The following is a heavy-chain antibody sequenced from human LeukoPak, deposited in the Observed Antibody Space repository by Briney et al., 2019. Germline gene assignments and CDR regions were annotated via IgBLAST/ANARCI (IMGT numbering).Heavy chain of an antibody. CDR1: GGSISSYY. CDR3: AGAAVAGTGWFDP. V-gene: IGHV4-59*01. CDR2: IYYSGST. J-gene: IGHJ5*02. D-gene: IGHD6-19*01. Sequence: SETLSLTCTVSGGSISSYYWSWIRQPPGKGLEWIAYIYYSGSTNYNPSLKSRVTISVDTSKNQFSLKMSSVTAAGTAVYYCAGAAVAGTGWFDPWGQGTLVTVSS.